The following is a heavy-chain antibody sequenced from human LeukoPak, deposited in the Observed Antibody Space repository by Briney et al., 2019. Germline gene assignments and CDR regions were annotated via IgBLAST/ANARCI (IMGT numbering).Heavy chain of an antibody. Sequence: SETLSLTCTVSGGSISSYYWSWIRQPPGKGLEWIGYIYYSGSTNYNPPLKSRVTISVDTSKNQFSLKLTSVTAADTAVYYCARVGGGNYYYYGMDVWSQGTTVTVSS. D-gene: IGHD2-15*01. CDR2: IYYSGST. CDR1: GGSISSYY. J-gene: IGHJ6*02. V-gene: IGHV4-59*08. CDR3: ARVGGGNYYYYGMDV.